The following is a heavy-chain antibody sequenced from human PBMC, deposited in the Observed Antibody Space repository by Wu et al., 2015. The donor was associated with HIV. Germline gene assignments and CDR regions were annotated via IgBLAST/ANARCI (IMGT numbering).Heavy chain of an antibody. D-gene: IGHD4-17*01. CDR1: GYIFTNYG. V-gene: IGHV1-69*05. CDR3: TRDSTHGDPGH. J-gene: IGHJ1*01. Sequence: QVQLVQSGAEVKKPGASVKVSCKASGYIFTNYGINWVRQAPGQGLEWMGGIFPIFGTPNYAQKFQGRVTITTDESTSTAYMELSSLRSEDTAMYYCTRDSTHGDPGHWGQGTLVIVSS. CDR2: IFPIFGTP.